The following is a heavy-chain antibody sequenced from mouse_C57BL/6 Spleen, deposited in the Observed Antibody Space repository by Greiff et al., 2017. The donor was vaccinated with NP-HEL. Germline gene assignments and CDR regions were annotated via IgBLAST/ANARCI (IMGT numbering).Heavy chain of an antibody. CDR1: GYTFTDYY. CDR3: ARSMDYGSSYDAMDY. Sequence: EVQLVESGPVLVKPGASVKMSCKASGYTFTDYYMNWVKQSHGKSLEWIGVINPYNGGTSYNQKFKGKATLTVDKSSSTAYMELNSLTSEDSAVYYCARSMDYGSSYDAMDYWGQGTSVTVSS. J-gene: IGHJ4*01. CDR2: INPYNGGT. V-gene: IGHV1-19*01. D-gene: IGHD1-1*01.